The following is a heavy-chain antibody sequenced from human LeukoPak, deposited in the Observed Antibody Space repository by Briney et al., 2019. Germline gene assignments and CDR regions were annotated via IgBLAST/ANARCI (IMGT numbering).Heavy chain of an antibody. D-gene: IGHD5-18*01. CDR1: GDSVSSTSYS. CDR2: IYDSGST. Sequence: SETLSLTCTVSGDSVSSTSYSWGWIRQPPGKGLEFIGSIYDSGSTYDNPSLKSRVTISVDTSKNQFSLNLSSATAADTALYYCARAVIRASNGGSHYYYMDVWGKGTTVIVSS. V-gene: IGHV4-39*07. J-gene: IGHJ6*03. CDR3: ARAVIRASNGGSHYYYMDV.